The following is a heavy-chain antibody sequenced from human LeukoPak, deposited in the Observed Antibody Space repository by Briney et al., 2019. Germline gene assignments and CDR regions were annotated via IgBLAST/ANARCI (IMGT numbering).Heavy chain of an antibody. CDR2: INPNSGGT. CDR3: ARGLAPGGIDV. Sequence: ASVKVSCKASGYSFTDYYMHWVRQAPGQGLEWMGRINPNSGGTKYAQKFQGRVTMTRDTSINTAYKELSRLRSDDTAVYYCARGLAPGGIDVWGQGTTVTVSS. V-gene: IGHV1-2*06. J-gene: IGHJ6*02. D-gene: IGHD6-19*01. CDR1: GYSFTDYY.